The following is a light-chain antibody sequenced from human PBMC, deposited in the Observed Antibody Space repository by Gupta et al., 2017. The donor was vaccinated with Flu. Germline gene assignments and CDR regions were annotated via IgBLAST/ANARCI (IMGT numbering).Light chain of an antibody. CDR3: QQLNTYPPYT. CDR2: AAS. V-gene: IGKV1-9*01. Sequence: SFLSASVGDRVTITCRASQGINSFLAWYQQKPGKAPMLLIYAASTLHSGVPSRFSGSGSGTEFTLTINSLQPEDFATYYCQQLNTYPPYTFGQGTKLEIK. CDR1: QGINSF. J-gene: IGKJ2*01.